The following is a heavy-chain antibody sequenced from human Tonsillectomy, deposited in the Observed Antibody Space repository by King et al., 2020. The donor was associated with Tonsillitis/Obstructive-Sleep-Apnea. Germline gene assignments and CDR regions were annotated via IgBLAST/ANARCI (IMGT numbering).Heavy chain of an antibody. J-gene: IGHJ6*03. CDR3: AKAFSLGYYYYHIDV. D-gene: IGHD2/OR15-2a*01. Sequence: VQLVESGGGLVQPGGSLRLSCAASGFTFSSYAMSWVRQAPGKGLEWVSGISGSGGSTNYADSVKGRFTISRDNSKNTLYLQMNSLRAEDTAVYYCAKAFSLGYYYYHIDVWGKGTTVTVSS. V-gene: IGHV3-23*04. CDR2: ISGSGGST. CDR1: GFTFSSYA.